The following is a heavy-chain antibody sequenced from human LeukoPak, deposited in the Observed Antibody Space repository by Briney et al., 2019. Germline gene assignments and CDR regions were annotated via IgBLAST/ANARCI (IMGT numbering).Heavy chain of an antibody. D-gene: IGHD3-9*01. J-gene: IGHJ4*02. CDR1: GFTFSPYE. CDR3: ARVGILTGFPTFDY. CDR2: ISISGSTI. V-gene: IGHV3-48*03. Sequence: GGSLRLSCAASGFTFSPYEMNWVRQAPGKGLEWVSYISISGSTIYYADSVKGRFTISGDNAKNSLYLQMNSLRAEDTAVYYCARVGILTGFPTFDYWGQGTLVTVSS.